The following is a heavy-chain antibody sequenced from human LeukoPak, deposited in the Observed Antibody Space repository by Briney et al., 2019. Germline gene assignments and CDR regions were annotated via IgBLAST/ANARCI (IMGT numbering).Heavy chain of an antibody. J-gene: IGHJ5*02. CDR3: ARPYSITWYEWFDP. CDR2: VDPNSGDT. D-gene: IGHD3-3*01. Sequence: ASVKVSSKVSVYTFTGYFVHWLRQAPEQGLEWMGWVDPNSGDTNYAQKLQGRVTMTTDTSISTAYMELSSLTSDDTAVYYCARPYSITWYEWFDPWGQGTLVTVSS. V-gene: IGHV1-2*02. CDR1: VYTFTGYF.